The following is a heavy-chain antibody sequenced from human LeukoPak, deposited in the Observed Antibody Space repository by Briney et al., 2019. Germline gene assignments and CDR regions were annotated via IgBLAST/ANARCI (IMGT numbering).Heavy chain of an antibody. D-gene: IGHD3-10*01. V-gene: IGHV4-39*01. CDR2: ITSGGTT. CDR1: GGSIRSSDYC. J-gene: IGHJ4*02. CDR3: ARYVVYGSGKYYFDY. Sequence: LETLSLTCFVSGGSIRSSDYCWSWIRQPPGKEMEWIATITSGGTTYYNPSLQSRVTISVDTSKNQFSLRLNSVTAADTAVYFCARYVVYGSGKYYFDYWGQGSLVTVSS.